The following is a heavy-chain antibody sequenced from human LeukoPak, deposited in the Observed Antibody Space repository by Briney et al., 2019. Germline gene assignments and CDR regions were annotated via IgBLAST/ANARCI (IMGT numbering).Heavy chain of an antibody. CDR1: GYTFTGYY. CDR2: INPNSGGT. J-gene: IGHJ4*02. Sequence: ASVKVSCKASGYTFTGYYMHWVRQAPGQGLEWMRWINPNSGGTNYAQKFQGRVTMTRDTSISTAYMELSRLRSDDTAVYYCARVRRTAMVTPDYWGQGTLVTVSS. D-gene: IGHD5-18*01. V-gene: IGHV1-2*02. CDR3: ARVRRTAMVTPDY.